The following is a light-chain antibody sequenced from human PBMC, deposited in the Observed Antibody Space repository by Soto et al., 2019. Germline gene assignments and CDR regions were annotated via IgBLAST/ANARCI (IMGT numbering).Light chain of an antibody. Sequence: QCVLAQPPSASGTPGQRVTISCSGSSSNIGSNTVNWYQQLPGSAPKLLMYSTNQRPSGVPDRFSGSKSGTSASLAISGLQSEDEADYYCAAWDGSLNVVLFGGGTKVTVL. CDR1: SSNIGSNT. V-gene: IGLV1-44*01. J-gene: IGLJ2*01. CDR3: AAWDGSLNVVL. CDR2: STN.